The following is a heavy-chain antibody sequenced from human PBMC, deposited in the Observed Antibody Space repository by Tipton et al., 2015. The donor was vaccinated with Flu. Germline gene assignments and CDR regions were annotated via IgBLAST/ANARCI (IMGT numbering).Heavy chain of an antibody. Sequence: GSLRLSCAASGLTVSDNYMSWVRQAPGKGLEWVSVIYSGGSTYNADSVKGRFTISRDNSKNTLYLQMNSLRAEDTAVYYCARGLRHSDYWGQGTLVTVSS. D-gene: IGHD2-21*01. J-gene: IGHJ4*02. CDR2: IYSGGST. CDR3: ARGLRHSDY. CDR1: GLTVSDNY. V-gene: IGHV3-66*02.